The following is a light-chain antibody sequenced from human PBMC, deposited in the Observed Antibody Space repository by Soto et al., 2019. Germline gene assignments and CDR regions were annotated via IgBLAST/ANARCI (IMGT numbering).Light chain of an antibody. Sequence: QSVLTQPASVSGSPGQSITISCTGTSSDIGDYNYVSWYQQHPGKAPKLMIYEVSNRPSGISNRFSGSKSGNTASLTISGLQADDEADYYCSSYTSTRAYVCGTGTKLTVL. CDR3: SSYTSTRAYV. J-gene: IGLJ1*01. CDR2: EVS. CDR1: SSDIGDYNY. V-gene: IGLV2-14*01.